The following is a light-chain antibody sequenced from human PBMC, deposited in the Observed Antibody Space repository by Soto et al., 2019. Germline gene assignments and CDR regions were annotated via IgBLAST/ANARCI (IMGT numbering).Light chain of an antibody. CDR3: QQYGTSPTIT. CDR1: QSVSLS. Sequence: EIVLTQSPATLSVSLGDSATLSCMVSQSVSLSLAWYQMRPGQPPRLLIYDASSRPPGIPDRFSGSGSGTDFTLTISRLEPEDFAVYYGQQYGTSPTITFGQGTRLENK. J-gene: IGKJ5*01. CDR2: DAS. V-gene: IGKV3-20*01.